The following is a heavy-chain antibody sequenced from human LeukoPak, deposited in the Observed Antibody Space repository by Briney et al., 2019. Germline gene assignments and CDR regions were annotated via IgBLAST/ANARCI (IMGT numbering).Heavy chain of an antibody. Sequence: GGSLRLSCAASGFTFSSYGMHWVRQAPGKGLEWVAVIWYDGSNKYYADSVKGRFTISRDNSKNTLYLQMNSLRAEDTAVYYCAKNEERTGYRSAWYWYYYYYYMDVWGKGTTVTVSS. V-gene: IGHV3-33*06. D-gene: IGHD6-19*01. J-gene: IGHJ6*03. CDR2: IWYDGSNK. CDR3: AKNEERTGYRSAWYWYYYYYYMDV. CDR1: GFTFSSYG.